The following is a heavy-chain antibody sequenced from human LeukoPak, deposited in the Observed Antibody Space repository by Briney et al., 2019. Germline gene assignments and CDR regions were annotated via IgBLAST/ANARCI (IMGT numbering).Heavy chain of an antibody. CDR2: IYTSGST. V-gene: IGHV4-4*07. Sequence: PSETLSLTCTVSGGSISSYYWSWIRQPAGKGLEWIGRIYTSGSTNYNPSLKSRVTMSVDTSKNQFSLKLSSVTAADTAVYYCARAPDYYDSSGYLWYYFDYWGQGTLVTVSS. J-gene: IGHJ4*02. D-gene: IGHD3-22*01. CDR1: GGSISSYY. CDR3: ARAPDYYDSSGYLWYYFDY.